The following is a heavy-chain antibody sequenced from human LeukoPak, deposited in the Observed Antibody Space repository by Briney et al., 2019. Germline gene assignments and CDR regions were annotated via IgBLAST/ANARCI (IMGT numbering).Heavy chain of an antibody. CDR3: AGGLSSLRFIYDF. CDR2: IYYSGST. V-gene: IGHV4-39*01. D-gene: IGHD5/OR15-5a*01. CDR1: GGSISSCSYY. Sequence: SETLSLTCTVSGGSISSCSYYWGWIRQPPGKGLEWIGSIYYSGSTYYNPSLKSRVTISVDTSKNQFSLKLSSVTAADTAVYYCAGGLSSLRFIYDFWGQGTLVTVSS. J-gene: IGHJ4*02.